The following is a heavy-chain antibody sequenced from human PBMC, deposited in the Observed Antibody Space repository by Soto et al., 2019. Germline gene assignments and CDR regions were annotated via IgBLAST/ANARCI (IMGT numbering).Heavy chain of an antibody. CDR1: GFTFSRFA. D-gene: IGHD3-3*01. Sequence: GGSLRRSCAASGFTFSRFAIHWVRQAPGKGLEWVAVISKDGSVKYYADSVKGRFTISRDNSESTLFLQMNSLTNEDTAVYHCARPRSGAVPDCLGFWGHGTLDTVSS. CDR2: ISKDGSVK. J-gene: IGHJ4*01. CDR3: ARPRSGAVPDCLGF. V-gene: IGHV3-30-3*01.